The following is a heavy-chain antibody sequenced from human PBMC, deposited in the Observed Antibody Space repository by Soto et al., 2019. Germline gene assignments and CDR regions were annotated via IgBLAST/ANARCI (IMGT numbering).Heavy chain of an antibody. CDR3: ARDLAAVPRAFDY. J-gene: IGHJ4*02. D-gene: IGHD6-13*01. CDR2: VYYTGTT. CDR1: GGSISSYF. Sequence: SETLSLTCTVSGGSISSYFYIWVGQPPGKGLEWIGSVYYTGTTDYNPSLKSRVTISVDTSKTQFSLNPRSVTAADTAVYYCARDLAAVPRAFDYWGRGTLVTVSS. V-gene: IGHV4-59*01.